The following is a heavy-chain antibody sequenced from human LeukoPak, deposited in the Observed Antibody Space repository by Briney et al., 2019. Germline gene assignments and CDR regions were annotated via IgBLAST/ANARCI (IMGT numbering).Heavy chain of an antibody. D-gene: IGHD3-10*01. CDR3: TRAAYYYGSGSYYPGDY. V-gene: IGHV3-49*04. Sequence: GGSLRLSCTASGFTFGDYAMSWVRQAPGKGLEWVGFIRSKAYGGTTEYAASVKGRFTISRDDSKSIAYLQMNSLKTEDTAVYYCTRAAYYYGSGSYYPGDYWGQGTLVTVSS. J-gene: IGHJ4*02. CDR1: GFTFGDYA. CDR2: IRSKAYGGTT.